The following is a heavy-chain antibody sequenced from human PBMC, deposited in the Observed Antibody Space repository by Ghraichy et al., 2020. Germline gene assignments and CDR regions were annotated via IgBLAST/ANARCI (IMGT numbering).Heavy chain of an antibody. D-gene: IGHD6-13*01. V-gene: IGHV1-18*01. Sequence: ASVKVSCKASGYTFTSYGISWVRQAPGQGLEWMGWISAYNGNTNYAQKLQGRVTMTTDTSTSTAYMELRSLRSDDTAVYYCAGDLPAFRVAAAEGSVYWGQGTLVTVSS. J-gene: IGHJ4*02. CDR2: ISAYNGNT. CDR1: GYTFTSYG. CDR3: AGDLPAFRVAAAEGSVY.